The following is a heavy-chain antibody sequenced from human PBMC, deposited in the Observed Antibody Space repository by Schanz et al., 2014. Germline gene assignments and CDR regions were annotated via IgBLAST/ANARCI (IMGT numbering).Heavy chain of an antibody. CDR1: GGTFSTYT. CDR2: IIPILGIA. CDR3: ASSGAGYSSSWDFDY. Sequence: QVQLVQSGAEVKKPGSSVKVSCKASGGTFSTYTISWVRQAPGQGLEWMGRIIPILGIANYAQKFQGRLTMTRDTSTSTAYMDVSSLRSEDTAVYYCASSGAGYSSSWDFDYWGQGTLXTVSS. D-gene: IGHD6-13*01. V-gene: IGHV1-69*02. J-gene: IGHJ4*02.